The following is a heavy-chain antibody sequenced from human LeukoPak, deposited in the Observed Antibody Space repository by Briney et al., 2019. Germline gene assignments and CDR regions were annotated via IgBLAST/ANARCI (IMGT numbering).Heavy chain of an antibody. CDR3: ARDLDYYDSSGYYD. CDR2: IKQDGSEK. Sequence: GGSLRLSCAASGFTFSSYWMSWVRQAPGKGLEWVANIKQDGSEKYYVDSVKGRFTISRDNAKNSLYLQMNSLRAEDTAVYYCARDLDYYDSSGYYDWGQGTLVTVSS. D-gene: IGHD3-22*01. V-gene: IGHV3-7*01. CDR1: GFTFSSYW. J-gene: IGHJ4*02.